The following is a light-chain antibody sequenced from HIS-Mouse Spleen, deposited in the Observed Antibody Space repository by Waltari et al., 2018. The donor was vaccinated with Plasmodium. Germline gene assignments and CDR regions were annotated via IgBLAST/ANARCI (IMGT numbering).Light chain of an antibody. Sequence: QSALTQPPSASGSPGQSVTISCTGTSSDVGGYNYVSWYQQHPGKAPKLMIYEVSKRPSGVPARFSGSKSGNTAPLTVSGLQAEDEADYYCSSYAGSNNVVFGGGTKLTVL. V-gene: IGLV2-8*01. J-gene: IGLJ2*01. CDR3: SSYAGSNNVV. CDR2: EVS. CDR1: SSDVGGYNY.